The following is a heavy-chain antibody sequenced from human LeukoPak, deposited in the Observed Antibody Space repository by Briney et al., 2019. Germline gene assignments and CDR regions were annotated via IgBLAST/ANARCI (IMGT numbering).Heavy chain of an antibody. Sequence: PGGSLRLSCAASGFTFSSYSMNWVRQAPGKGLEWVSSISSSSSYIYYADSVKGRFTISRDNAKNSPYLQMNSLRAEDTAVYYCARVIFVAGSGGGYYYYGMDVWGQGTTVTVSS. V-gene: IGHV3-21*01. D-gene: IGHD3-10*01. CDR2: ISSSSSYI. CDR3: ARVIFVAGSGGGYYYYGMDV. CDR1: GFTFSSYS. J-gene: IGHJ6*02.